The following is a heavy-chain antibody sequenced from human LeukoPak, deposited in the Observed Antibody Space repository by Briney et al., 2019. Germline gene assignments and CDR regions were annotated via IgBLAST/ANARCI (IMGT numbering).Heavy chain of an antibody. D-gene: IGHD6-19*01. Sequence: GGSLRLSCAASGFTFSDYAMNWARQAPGKGLEWVSGISGRGDSTYYADSVKGWFTISRDNSKNTLYLQINSLRAEDTAVYSCAKENSDWPYFDYWGQGTLVTVSS. CDR1: GFTFSDYA. J-gene: IGHJ4*02. CDR2: ISGRGDST. CDR3: AKENSDWPYFDY. V-gene: IGHV3-23*01.